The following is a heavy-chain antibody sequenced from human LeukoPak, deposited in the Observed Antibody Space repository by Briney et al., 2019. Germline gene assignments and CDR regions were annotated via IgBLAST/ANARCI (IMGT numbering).Heavy chain of an antibody. CDR2: INHSGST. D-gene: IGHD3-10*01. CDR3: ARAVVRYYGSGSYYFRGWFDP. CDR1: VGSFSGYY. Sequence: SETLSLTCAVYVGSFSGYYWSWIRQPPGKGLEWIGEINHSGSTNYNPSLKSRVTISVDTSKTQFSLKLSSVTAADTAVYYCARAVVRYYGSGSYYFRGWFDPWGQGTLVTVSS. J-gene: IGHJ5*02. V-gene: IGHV4-34*01.